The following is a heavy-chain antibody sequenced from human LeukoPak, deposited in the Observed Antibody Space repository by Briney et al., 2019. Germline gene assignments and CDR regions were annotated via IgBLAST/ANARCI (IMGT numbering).Heavy chain of an antibody. CDR1: GDSIDSYF. Sequence: SETLSLTCSVSGDSIDSYFWNWIRQSPGKGLEWIGYFSHTMYTNYNPSLKSRVTISADTSKNQISLRLTSVTASDTAVYFCAKGWGKQVDWFDHWGQGTLVTVSS. CDR2: FSHTMYT. J-gene: IGHJ5*02. V-gene: IGHV4-59*01. D-gene: IGHD3-16*01. CDR3: AKGWGKQVDWFDH.